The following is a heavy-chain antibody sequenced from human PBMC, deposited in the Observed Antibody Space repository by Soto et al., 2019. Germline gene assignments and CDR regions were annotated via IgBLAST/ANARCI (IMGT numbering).Heavy chain of an antibody. CDR3: TGAGDY. Sequence: EVHLVESVGGLVQPGGSLRLSCAASGFTFSDYSINWVRQAPGKGLEWVSYISSSGTTIFYADSVRGRFTISRDNAKNSLYLQMNSLRDEDTAVYYCTGAGDYWGQGTLVTVSS. CDR2: ISSSGTTI. V-gene: IGHV3-48*02. CDR1: GFTFSDYS. J-gene: IGHJ4*02.